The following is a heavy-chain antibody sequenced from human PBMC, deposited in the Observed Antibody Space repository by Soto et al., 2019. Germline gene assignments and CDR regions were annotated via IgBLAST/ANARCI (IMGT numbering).Heavy chain of an antibody. V-gene: IGHV4-39*01. Sequence: SETLSLTCTVSGGSISSNDNYWGWIRQPPGKGLEWIGSIYYTGTTYYNPSLKSRVTISVDTSKNQFSLNLSSVTAADTAIYYCARANWYSEYWGQGTLVTVSS. CDR1: GGSISSNDNY. D-gene: IGHD7-27*01. CDR2: IYYTGTT. CDR3: ARANWYSEY. J-gene: IGHJ4*02.